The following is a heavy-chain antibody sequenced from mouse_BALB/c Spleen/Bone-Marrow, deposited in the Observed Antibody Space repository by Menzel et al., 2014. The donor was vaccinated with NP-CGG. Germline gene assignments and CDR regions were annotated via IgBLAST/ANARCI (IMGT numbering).Heavy chain of an antibody. CDR1: GFNIKDTY. V-gene: IGHV14-3*02. CDR3: ASYVCGYYFDY. D-gene: IGHD6-1*01. Sequence: VQLQQSGAELVKPGASVKLSCTASGFNIKDTYMHWVRQRPEQGLEWIGRIDPANVNTKYDPKFQGKATITADTSSTTAYLQLSSLTSEYTAVHYCASYVCGYYFDYWGQGTTLTVSS. CDR2: IDPANVNT. J-gene: IGHJ2*01.